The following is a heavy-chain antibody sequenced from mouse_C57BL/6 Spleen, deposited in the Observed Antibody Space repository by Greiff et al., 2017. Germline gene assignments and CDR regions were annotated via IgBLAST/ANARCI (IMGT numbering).Heavy chain of an antibody. V-gene: IGHV1-59*01. D-gene: IGHD1-2*01. CDR2: IYPTYSDT. J-gene: IGHJ2*01. CDR3: ARSLDGAGD. CDR1: GYTFTSYW. Sequence: QVQLQQPGAELVRPGASVKLSCKASGYTFTSYWMNWVKQRTGQGLEWIGVIYPTYSDTNYNQKFKGKATLTVDTSSSTAYMQLSSLTSEDSAVYYCARSLDGAGDWGQGTTLTVSS.